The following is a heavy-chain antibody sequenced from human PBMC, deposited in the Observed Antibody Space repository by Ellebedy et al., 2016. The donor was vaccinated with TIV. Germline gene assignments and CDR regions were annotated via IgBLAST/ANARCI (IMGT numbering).Heavy chain of an antibody. CDR3: ASSNRGGSYFFDY. CDR1: GYTFTSQA. Sequence: AASVKVSCKASGYTFTSQAMQWVRQAPGHRPEWMGWINTYNGNTKYSQKFQGRVTITRDTSASTAYMELSSLRSEDTAVYYCASSNRGGSYFFDYWGQGTLVTVSS. J-gene: IGHJ4*02. CDR2: INTYNGNT. V-gene: IGHV1-3*04. D-gene: IGHD1-26*01.